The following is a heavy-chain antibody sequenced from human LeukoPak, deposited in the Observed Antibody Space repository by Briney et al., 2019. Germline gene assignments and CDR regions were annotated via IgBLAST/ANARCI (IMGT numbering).Heavy chain of an antibody. J-gene: IGHJ4*02. Sequence: GGSLRLSCAASGFTFSSYGMHWVRQTPGKGLEWVAFIQYDGSNKYYADSVEGRFTISRDNSRNTLYLQMNSLRAEDTAVYYCAKVPILLLFGGDYWGQGTLDTVSS. CDR3: AKVPILLLFGGDY. CDR2: IQYDGSNK. D-gene: IGHD3-10*01. V-gene: IGHV3-30*02. CDR1: GFTFSSYG.